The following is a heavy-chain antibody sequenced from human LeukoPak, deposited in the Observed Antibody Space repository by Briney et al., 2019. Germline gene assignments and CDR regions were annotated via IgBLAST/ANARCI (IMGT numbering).Heavy chain of an antibody. V-gene: IGHV1-18*01. Sequence: GASVKVSCKASGYTFTSYGISWVRQAPGQGLEWMGWISAYNGNTNYAQKLQGRVTMTTDTSTSTAYMELRSLRSDDTAVYYCARVENEVVAAGTYYYYYYGMDVWGQGATVTVSS. CDR2: ISAYNGNT. D-gene: IGHD2-15*01. CDR3: ARVENEVVAAGTYYYYYYGMDV. J-gene: IGHJ6*02. CDR1: GYTFTSYG.